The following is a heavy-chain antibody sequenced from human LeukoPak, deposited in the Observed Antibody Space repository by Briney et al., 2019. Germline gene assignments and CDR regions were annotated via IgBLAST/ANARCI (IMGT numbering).Heavy chain of an antibody. CDR1: GGTVSSYA. V-gene: IGHV1-69*13. CDR2: IIPIFGTA. CDR3: ARLGLVDTAMVTPIFDY. D-gene: IGHD5-18*01. Sequence: SVKVSCKASGGTVSSYAISWVRQAPGQGLEWMGGIIPIFGTANYAQKFQGRVTITADESTSTAYMELSSLRSEDTAVYYCARLGLVDTAMVTPIFDYWGQGTLVTVSS. J-gene: IGHJ4*02.